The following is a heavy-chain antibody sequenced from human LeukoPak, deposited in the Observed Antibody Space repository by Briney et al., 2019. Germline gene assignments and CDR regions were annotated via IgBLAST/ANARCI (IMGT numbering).Heavy chain of an antibody. V-gene: IGHV3-21*01. CDR1: GFTFSSYS. J-gene: IGHJ4*02. D-gene: IGHD6-19*01. CDR3: ARVAGYSSGWLKY. CDR2: ISSSSSYI. Sequence: PGGSLRLSCAASGFTFSSYSMNWVRQAPGKGLEWVSSISSSSSYIYYADSVKGRFTISRDNAKNSLYLQMNSLRAEDTAVYYCARVAGYSSGWLKYWGQGTLVTVSS.